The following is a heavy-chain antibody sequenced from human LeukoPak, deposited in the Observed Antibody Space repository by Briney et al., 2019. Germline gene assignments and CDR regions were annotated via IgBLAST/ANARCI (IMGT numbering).Heavy chain of an antibody. CDR2: ISPSGGIT. V-gene: IGHV3-23*01. Sequence: PGGSLRLSCAASGFTFSSHGMNWVRQAPGKGLEWVSGISPSGGITYYTDSVKGRFTISRDNSKNTQSLQMNSLRAEDTAVYYCAKDRAYISSWYGCSTPWGQGTLVTVSS. J-gene: IGHJ5*02. CDR3: AKDRAYISSWYGCSTP. D-gene: IGHD6-13*01. CDR1: GFTFSSHG.